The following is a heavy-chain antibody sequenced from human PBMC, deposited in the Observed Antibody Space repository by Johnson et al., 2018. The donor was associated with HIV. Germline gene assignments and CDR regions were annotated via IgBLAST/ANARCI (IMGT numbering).Heavy chain of an antibody. D-gene: IGHD6-13*01. CDR1: GFTFSDYY. CDR2: ISSSGSTI. V-gene: IGHV3-11*04. Sequence: QVQLVESGGGVVQPGRSLRLSCAVSGFTFSDYYMSWIRQAPGKGLEWVSYISSSGSTIYYADSVKGRFTISRDNAKNSLYLQMNSLRAEDTAVYYCAKGAAAAGPDAFDIWGQGTMVTVSS. J-gene: IGHJ3*02. CDR3: AKGAAAAGPDAFDI.